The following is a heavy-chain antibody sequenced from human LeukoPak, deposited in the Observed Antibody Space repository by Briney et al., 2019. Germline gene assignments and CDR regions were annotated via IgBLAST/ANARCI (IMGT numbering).Heavy chain of an antibody. Sequence: SETLSLTCAISGGSIGSSYWWSWVRQPPEMGLEWIGEIYHSGSTNFNPSLKSRVTISVDKSKNQFSLKLSSVAVADTAMYYCARRVAAAGTSFDSWGQGTLVTVSS. CDR2: IYHSGST. CDR1: GGSIGSSYW. D-gene: IGHD6-13*01. V-gene: IGHV4-4*02. CDR3: ARRVAAAGTSFDS. J-gene: IGHJ4*02.